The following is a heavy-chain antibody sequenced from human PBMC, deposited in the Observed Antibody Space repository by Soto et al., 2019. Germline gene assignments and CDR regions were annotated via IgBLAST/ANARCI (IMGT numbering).Heavy chain of an antibody. CDR2: IDYSGTT. CDR3: ARDRIVGARALYYGMDV. J-gene: IGHJ6*02. V-gene: IGHV4-39*02. Sequence: SETLSLTCTVSGGSISSSSYYWGWLRQPPGSGLGWIGSIDYSGTTYYNPSLKSRVTISVDTSKNQFSLMLSSVTAADTAVYYCARDRIVGARALYYGMDVLGQGTTVT. CDR1: GGSISSSSYY. D-gene: IGHD1-26*01.